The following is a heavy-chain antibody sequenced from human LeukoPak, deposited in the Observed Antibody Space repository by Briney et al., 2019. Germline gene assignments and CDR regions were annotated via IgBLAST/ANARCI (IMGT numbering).Heavy chain of an antibody. V-gene: IGHV1-69*04. Sequence: ASVKVSCKASGGTFSGYAISWVRQAPGQGPEWMGRIIPILGIANYAQKFQGRVTITADKSTSTAYMELSSLRSEDTAVYYCATTAGGYDYYYYYGMDVWGQGTTVTVSS. CDR3: ATTAGGYDYYYYYGMDV. D-gene: IGHD5-12*01. CDR1: GGTFSGYA. J-gene: IGHJ6*02. CDR2: IIPILGIA.